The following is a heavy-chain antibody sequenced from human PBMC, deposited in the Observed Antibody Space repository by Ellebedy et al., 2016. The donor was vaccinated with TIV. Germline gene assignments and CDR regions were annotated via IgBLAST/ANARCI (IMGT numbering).Heavy chain of an antibody. V-gene: IGHV3-23*01. Sequence: GESLKISCAASGFTFSSYAMSWVRQAPGKGLEWVSVINDRGGTTYYADSVKGRFTISRDNSKNTLYLQVDSLRAEDTAVYYCAKGLISTWYDSWGQGTLVTVSS. CDR3: AKGLISTWYDS. CDR2: INDRGGTT. D-gene: IGHD3-16*01. CDR1: GFTFSSYA. J-gene: IGHJ5*01.